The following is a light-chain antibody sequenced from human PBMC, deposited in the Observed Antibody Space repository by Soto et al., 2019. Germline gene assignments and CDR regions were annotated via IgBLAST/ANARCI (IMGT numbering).Light chain of an antibody. J-gene: IGKJ1*01. Sequence: EIVLTQSPGTLSLSPGERATLSCRASQSVTSSHLAWYQQKPGQAPRLLIYGASSRATGIPDRFSGSGSGTDFTLTISRLEPEDSAVYYCQQFGSSLRTFGQGTKVEIK. CDR1: QSVTSSH. CDR2: GAS. CDR3: QQFGSSLRT. V-gene: IGKV3-20*01.